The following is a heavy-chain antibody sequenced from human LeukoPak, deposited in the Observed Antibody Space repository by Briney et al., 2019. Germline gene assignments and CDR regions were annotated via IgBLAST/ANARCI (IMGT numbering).Heavy chain of an antibody. V-gene: IGHV1-18*01. CDR1: GYTFTSYG. D-gene: IGHD3-22*01. CDR3: ARGRSSVVTPTSVDY. Sequence: GASVKVSCKASGYTFTSYGISWVRQAPGQGLEWMGWISAYNGNTNYAQKLQGRVTMTTDTSTSTAYMELRSLRSDDTAVYYCARGRSSVVTPTSVDYWGQGTLVTVSS. J-gene: IGHJ4*02. CDR2: ISAYNGNT.